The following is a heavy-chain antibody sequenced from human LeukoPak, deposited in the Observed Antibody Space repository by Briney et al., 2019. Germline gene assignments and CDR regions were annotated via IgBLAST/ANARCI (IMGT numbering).Heavy chain of an antibody. V-gene: IGHV3-30*03. CDR2: ISYDGSNK. D-gene: IGHD7-27*01. CDR3: ARDLGNWGWNDF. CDR1: GFTFSSYG. Sequence: PGGSLRLSCAASGFTFSSYGMHWVRQAPGKGLEWVAIISYDGSNKYYADSVQGRFTISRDNSRNTLYLQMNSLRAEDTAVYYCARDLGNWGWNDFWGQGTLVTVSS. J-gene: IGHJ4*02.